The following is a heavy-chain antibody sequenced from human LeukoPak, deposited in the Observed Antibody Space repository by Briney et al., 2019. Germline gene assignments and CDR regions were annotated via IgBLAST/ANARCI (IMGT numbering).Heavy chain of an antibody. CDR2: IRYDGSNK. Sequence: PGGSLRLSCAASGFTFSSYGMHWVRQAPGKGLEWVAFIRYDGSNKYYADSVKGRFTISRDNAKNSLYLQMNSLRAEDTAVYYCARDWKAVAGIFDYWGQGTLVTVSS. CDR3: ARDWKAVAGIFDY. V-gene: IGHV3-30*02. CDR1: GFTFSSYG. D-gene: IGHD6-19*01. J-gene: IGHJ4*02.